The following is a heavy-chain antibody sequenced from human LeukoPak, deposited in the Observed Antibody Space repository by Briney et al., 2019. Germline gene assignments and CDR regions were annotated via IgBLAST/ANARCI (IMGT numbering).Heavy chain of an antibody. D-gene: IGHD3-16*02. Sequence: SETLSLTCTVSGGSISSSSYYWGWIRQPPGKGLEWIGSLYYSGSTYYNPSLKSRVTISVDKSKNQFSLKLRSVTAADTAVYYCARGNDYIWGSYRYFDYWGQGTLVTVSS. J-gene: IGHJ4*02. CDR2: LYYSGST. CDR3: ARGNDYIWGSYRYFDY. V-gene: IGHV4-39*07. CDR1: GGSISSSSYY.